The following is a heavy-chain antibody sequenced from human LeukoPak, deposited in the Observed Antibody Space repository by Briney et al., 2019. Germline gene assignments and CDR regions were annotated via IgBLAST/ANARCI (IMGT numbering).Heavy chain of an antibody. Sequence: SETLSLTCAVYGGSFSGYYWSWIRQPPGKGLEWLGEINHSGSTNYNPSLKSRVTISVETSKNQFSLKLSSVTAADTAVYYCARHSNWNGGVDWFDPWGQGTQVTVSS. D-gene: IGHD1-20*01. V-gene: IGHV4-34*01. J-gene: IGHJ5*02. CDR1: GGSFSGYY. CDR3: ARHSNWNGGVDWFDP. CDR2: INHSGST.